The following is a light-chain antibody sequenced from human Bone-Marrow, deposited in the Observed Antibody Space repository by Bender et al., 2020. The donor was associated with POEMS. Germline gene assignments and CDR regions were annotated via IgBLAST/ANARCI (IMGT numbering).Light chain of an antibody. CDR3: ATWDASMSGPV. V-gene: IGLV1-47*01. J-gene: IGLJ2*01. Sequence: QSMLTQPPSASGTPGQRVTMSCSGSSSNIGSNFVYWYQQFPGTAPKLLIYRNDQRPSGVPDRFSGSKSGTSASLVISGLRSEDEADYYCATWDASMSGPVFGGGTKLTVL. CDR2: RND. CDR1: SSNIGSNF.